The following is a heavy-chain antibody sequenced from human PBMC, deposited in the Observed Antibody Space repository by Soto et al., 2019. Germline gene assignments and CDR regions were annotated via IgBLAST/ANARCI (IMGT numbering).Heavy chain of an antibody. J-gene: IGHJ4*02. CDR3: ARGPGTSYFDY. V-gene: IGHV3-33*01. D-gene: IGHD2-2*01. CDR1: GFTFSSYG. CDR2: IWSGGSNE. Sequence: QVQLVESGGGVVQPGRSLRLSCAASGFTFSSYGMHWVRQAPGKGLEWVAVIWSGGSNENYADSVKGRFTISRDNSKNILYLQMTSLRAEDTAVYYCARGPGTSYFDYWGQGSLVTVSS.